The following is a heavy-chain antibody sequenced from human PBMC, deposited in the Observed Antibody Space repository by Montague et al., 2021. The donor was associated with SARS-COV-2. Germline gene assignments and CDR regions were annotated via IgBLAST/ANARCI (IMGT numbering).Heavy chain of an antibody. J-gene: IGHJ4*02. D-gene: IGHD1-26*01. CDR2: ISYTGST. V-gene: IGHV4-39*01. CDR1: GGSISSPDYY. CDR3: ARQLPSYLATIKCYSYYLDG. Sequence: SETLSLTCTVSGGSISSPDYYWGWIRPSPGKGLEWIGSISYTGSTYYYPSLRGRVSFSMDTSKNHFSLSLSSVTVADTAVYFCARQLPSYLATIKCYSYYLDGWGQGALVTVSS.